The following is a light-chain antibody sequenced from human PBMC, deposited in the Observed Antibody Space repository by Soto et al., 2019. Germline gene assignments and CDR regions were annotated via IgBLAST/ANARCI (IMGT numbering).Light chain of an antibody. J-gene: IGKJ5*01. Sequence: DIQMTQSPSTLSASVGDRVTITCRASQSISSWLAWYQQKPGKAPKLLIYDASSLESGVPSKFRGSGSGTEFTLTISSLQSEDFAVYYCQQYNNWLITFGQRTRLEIK. CDR1: QSISSW. CDR2: DAS. V-gene: IGKV1-5*01. CDR3: QQYNNWLIT.